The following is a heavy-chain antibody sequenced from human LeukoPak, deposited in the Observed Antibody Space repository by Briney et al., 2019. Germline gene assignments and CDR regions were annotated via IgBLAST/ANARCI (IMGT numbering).Heavy chain of an antibody. V-gene: IGHV3-23*01. D-gene: IGHD6-19*01. CDR2: ISGSGRRT. J-gene: IGHJ4*02. CDR3: AALAVSGALVAGN. CDR1: GFAFSVYA. Sequence: GGSLRLSCAVSGFAFSVYAVSWVRQAPGKGLEWVSAISGSGRRTFYADSVRGRFTISKDNSMNTLYLQMSSLRAEDTAVYYCAALAVSGALVAGNWGQGTLVTVSS.